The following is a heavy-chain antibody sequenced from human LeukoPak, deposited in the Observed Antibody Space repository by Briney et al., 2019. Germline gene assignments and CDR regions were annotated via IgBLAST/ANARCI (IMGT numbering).Heavy chain of an antibody. CDR2: INREGNEK. V-gene: IGHV3-7*01. J-gene: IGHJ4*02. CDR1: GFAFIDYW. CDR3: ARVGTWELQRVFDF. D-gene: IGHD4-23*01. Sequence: GGSLRLSCATFGFAFIDYWMTWVRQVPGKGLEWVANINREGNEKYYVDSVKGRFTISIDNAKNSVDLQMDSLRVEDTAVYYCARVGTWELQRVFDFWGQGTLVTVSS.